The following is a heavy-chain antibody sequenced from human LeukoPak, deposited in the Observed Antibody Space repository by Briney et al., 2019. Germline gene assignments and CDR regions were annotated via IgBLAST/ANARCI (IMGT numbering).Heavy chain of an antibody. Sequence: ASVKVSCKASGYTFTSYGISWVRQAPGQGLEWMGWISAYNGNTNYAQKLQGRVTMTTDTSTSTAYMALRSLRSDDTAVYYCARDPSFVLLWFGELSSPDAFDIWGQGTMVTVSS. CDR2: ISAYNGNT. J-gene: IGHJ3*02. D-gene: IGHD3-10*01. CDR1: GYTFTSYG. CDR3: ARDPSFVLLWFGELSSPDAFDI. V-gene: IGHV1-18*04.